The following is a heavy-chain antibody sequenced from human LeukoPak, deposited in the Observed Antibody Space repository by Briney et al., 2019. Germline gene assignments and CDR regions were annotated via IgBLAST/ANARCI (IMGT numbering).Heavy chain of an antibody. Sequence: GGSLRLSCVASGFTFSNYWMHWVRQAPGKGLEYFSAISRNGDTTYYADSVKGRFTISRDNSKNTLYLQMSSLRPEDTAVYYCVKALTDDAFDIWGQGTMVTVSS. CDR3: VKALTDDAFDI. J-gene: IGHJ3*02. CDR2: ISRNGDTT. V-gene: IGHV3-64D*06. CDR1: GFTFSNYW.